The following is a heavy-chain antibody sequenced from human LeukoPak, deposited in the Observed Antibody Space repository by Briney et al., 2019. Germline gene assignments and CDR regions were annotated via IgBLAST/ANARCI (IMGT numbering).Heavy chain of an antibody. CDR3: ARGIVGRTWEYFDY. CDR1: GGSFSGYY. J-gene: IGHJ4*02. V-gene: IGHV4-59*01. Sequence: SETLSLTCAVYGGSFSGYYWSWIRQPPGKGLEWIAYISYSGTTNYNPSLKSRVTISLDTSKNQFSLNLTSVTAADTAVYYCARGIVGRTWEYFDYWGQGALVTVSS. CDR2: ISYSGTT. D-gene: IGHD2-21*01.